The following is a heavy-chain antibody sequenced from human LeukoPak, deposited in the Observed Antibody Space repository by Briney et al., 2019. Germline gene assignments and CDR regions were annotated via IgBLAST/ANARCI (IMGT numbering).Heavy chain of an antibody. CDR3: AKGVGSGSFDY. J-gene: IGHJ4*02. CDR1: GFTFDDYA. V-gene: IGHV3-9*01. D-gene: IGHD3-10*01. CDR2: ISWNSGSI. Sequence: PGRSLRLSCAASGFTFDDYAMHWVRQAPGKGLEWVSGISWNSGSIGYADSVKGRFTISRDNAKNSLYLQMSSLRAEDTALYYCAKGVGSGSFDYWGQGTLVTVSS.